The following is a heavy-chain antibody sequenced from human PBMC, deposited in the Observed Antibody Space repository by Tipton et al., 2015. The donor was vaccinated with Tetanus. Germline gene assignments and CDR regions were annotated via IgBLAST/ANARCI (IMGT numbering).Heavy chain of an antibody. V-gene: IGHV1-18*01. D-gene: IGHD3-22*01. CDR1: GYTFTNNA. Sequence: QSGAEVKQPGASVKVSCAASGYTFTNNALSWVRQAPGQDFEWMGWINPDNGYTIYAEKVQGRVTMTRDTSTSTAYLELRSLRSDDTAVYFCVREQKARRGFKWFDPWGQGTLVTVSS. CDR3: VREQKARRGFKWFDP. J-gene: IGHJ5*02. CDR2: INPDNGYT.